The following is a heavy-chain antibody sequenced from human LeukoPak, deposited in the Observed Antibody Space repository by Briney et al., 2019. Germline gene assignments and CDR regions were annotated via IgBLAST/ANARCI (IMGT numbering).Heavy chain of an antibody. Sequence: ASVKVSCKASGYTFTSYGISWVRQAPGQGLEWMGWISAYNGNTNYAQKLQGRVTMTTDTSTSTAYMELRSLRSDDTAVYYCARDPRYSSGWYSVYFDYWGQGTLVTVSS. CDR1: GYTFTSYG. J-gene: IGHJ4*02. V-gene: IGHV1-18*01. D-gene: IGHD6-19*01. CDR2: ISAYNGNT. CDR3: ARDPRYSSGWYSVYFDY.